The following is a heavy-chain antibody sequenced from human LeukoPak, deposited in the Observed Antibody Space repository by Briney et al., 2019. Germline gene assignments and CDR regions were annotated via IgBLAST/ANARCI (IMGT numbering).Heavy chain of an antibody. Sequence: PPGGSLGLSCAASGFTFSSYAMNWVRQAPGKGLEWVSVISGGSTYYADSVKGRFTISRDISKNTLYLQMNSLRAEDTAVYYCATAPPGYSSGWYSDYWGQGTLVTVSP. CDR3: ATAPPGYSSGWYSDY. V-gene: IGHV3-23*01. CDR2: ISGGST. J-gene: IGHJ4*02. CDR1: GFTFSSYA. D-gene: IGHD6-19*01.